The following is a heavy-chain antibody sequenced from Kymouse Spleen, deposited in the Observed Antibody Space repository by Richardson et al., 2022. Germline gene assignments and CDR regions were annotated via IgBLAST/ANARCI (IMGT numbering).Heavy chain of an antibody. D-gene: IGHD3-10*01. CDR3: ARGDTMVRGVSAWFDP. V-gene: IGHV4-34*01. Sequence: QVQLQQWGAGLLKPSETLSLTCAVYGGSFSGYYWSWIRQPPGKGLEWIGEINHSGSTNYNPSLKSRVTISVDTSKNQFSLKLSSVTAADTAVYYCARGDTMVRGVSAWFDPWGQGTLVTVSS. J-gene: IGHJ5*02. CDR2: INHSGST. CDR1: GGSFSGYY.